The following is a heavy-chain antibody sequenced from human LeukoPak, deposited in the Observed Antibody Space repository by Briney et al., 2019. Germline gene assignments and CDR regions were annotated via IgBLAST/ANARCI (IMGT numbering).Heavy chain of an antibody. CDR3: ARIAEDDYGGNSEDY. CDR1: GGSISSSSYY. D-gene: IGHD4-23*01. CDR2: IYYSGST. V-gene: IGHV4-39*01. Sequence: SETLSLTCPVSGGSISSSSYYWGWIRQPPGKGLEWIGSIYYSGSTYYNPSLKSRVTISVDTSKNQFSLKLSSVTAADTAVYYCARIAEDDYGGNSEDYWGQGTLVTVSS. J-gene: IGHJ4*02.